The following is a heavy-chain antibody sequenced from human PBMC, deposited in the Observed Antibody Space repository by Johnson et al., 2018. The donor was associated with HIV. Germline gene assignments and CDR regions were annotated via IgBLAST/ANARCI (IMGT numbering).Heavy chain of an antibody. CDR2: ISYDGSNK. J-gene: IGHJ3*02. Sequence: QVPLVESGGGVVQPGRSLRLSCAASGFTFSSYAMHWVRQAPGKGLEWVAVISYDGSNKYYADSVKGRFTISRDNSKNTLYLQMNSLRVEDTALYFCARGRDSSGWYRNVFDIWGQGTMVTVSS. CDR1: GFTFSSYA. D-gene: IGHD6-19*01. CDR3: ARGRDSSGWYRNVFDI. V-gene: IGHV3-30-3*01.